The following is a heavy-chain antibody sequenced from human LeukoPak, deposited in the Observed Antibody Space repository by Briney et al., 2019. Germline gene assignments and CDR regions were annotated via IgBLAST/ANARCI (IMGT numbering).Heavy chain of an antibody. Sequence: GGSLRLSCAASGFTFSSYAMSWVRQAPGKGLEWVSAISGSGGSTYYADSVKGRLTISRDNSKNTLYLQMNSLRAEDTAVYYCAKGWSVRDVVVVPAAIGYYCGMDVWGQGTTVTVSS. CDR3: AKGWSVRDVVVVPAAIGYYCGMDV. CDR1: GFTFSSYA. CDR2: ISGSGGST. V-gene: IGHV3-23*01. J-gene: IGHJ6*02. D-gene: IGHD2-2*01.